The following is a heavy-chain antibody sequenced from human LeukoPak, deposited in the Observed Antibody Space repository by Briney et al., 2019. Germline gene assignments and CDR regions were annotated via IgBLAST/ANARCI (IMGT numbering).Heavy chain of an antibody. CDR3: AAVPESYYTIYYFHY. CDR2: INHSGSS. D-gene: IGHD3-10*01. J-gene: IGHJ4*02. Sequence: EPSETLSLTCTVSGGSISSYYWSWIRQPPGKGLEWIAEINHSGSSKYNPSLKSRVTISVDTSKNQFSLKLTSVTAADTAVYYCAAVPESYYTIYYFHYWGQGTPVTVSS. V-gene: IGHV4-34*01. CDR1: GGSISSYY.